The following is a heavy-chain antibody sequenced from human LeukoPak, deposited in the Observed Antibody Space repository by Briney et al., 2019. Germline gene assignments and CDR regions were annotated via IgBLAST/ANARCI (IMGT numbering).Heavy chain of an antibody. V-gene: IGHV1-2*02. J-gene: IGHJ4*02. CDR1: GYTFTGYY. Sequence: ASVKVSCKASGYTFTGYYMHWVRQAPGQGLEWMGWINPNSGGTNYAQKFQGRVTMTRDTSISTAYMELSRLRSDDTAVYYCARDLIGYCSSTSCYGDDYWGQGTLVTVSS. D-gene: IGHD2-2*03. CDR3: ARDLIGYCSSTSCYGDDY. CDR2: INPNSGGT.